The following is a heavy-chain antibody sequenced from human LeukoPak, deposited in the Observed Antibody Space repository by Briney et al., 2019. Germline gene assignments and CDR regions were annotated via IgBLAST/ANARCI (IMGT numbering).Heavy chain of an antibody. V-gene: IGHV1-69*04. CDR2: IIPILGIA. Sequence: SVKVSCKASGGTFSSYAISWVRQAPGQGLEWMGRIIPILGIANYAQKFQGRVTITADKSTSTAYMELSSLRSEDTAVYYCARGHDYGDYGGESFDYWGQGTLVTVSS. CDR3: ARGHDYGDYGGESFDY. J-gene: IGHJ4*02. D-gene: IGHD4-17*01. CDR1: GGTFSSYA.